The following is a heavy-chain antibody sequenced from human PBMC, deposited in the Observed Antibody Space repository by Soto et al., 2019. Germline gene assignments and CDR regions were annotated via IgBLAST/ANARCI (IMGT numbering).Heavy chain of an antibody. J-gene: IGHJ4*02. CDR2: ISYDGSNK. D-gene: IGHD3-16*01. Sequence: GGSLRLSCAASGFTFSSYGMHWVRQAPGKGLEWVAVISYDGSNKYYADSVKGRFTISRDNSKNTLYLQMNSLRAEDTAVYYCAKDVDVSYWGQGTLVTVSS. V-gene: IGHV3-30*18. CDR3: AKDVDVSY. CDR1: GFTFSSYG.